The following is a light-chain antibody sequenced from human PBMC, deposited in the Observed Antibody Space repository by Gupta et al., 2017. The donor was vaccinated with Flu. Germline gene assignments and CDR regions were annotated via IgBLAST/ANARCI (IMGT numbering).Light chain of an antibody. J-gene: IGLJ1*01. V-gene: IGLV2-14*01. CDR3: SSYTSSSPYV. CDR1: SSDVGGYNY. Sequence: QSALPPHASVSGSPGQSITISCTGTSSDVGGYNYVSWYQQHPGKAPKLMIYEVSNRPSGVSNRFSGSKSGNTASLTISGLQAEDEADYYCSSYTSSSPYVFGTGTKVTVL. CDR2: EVS.